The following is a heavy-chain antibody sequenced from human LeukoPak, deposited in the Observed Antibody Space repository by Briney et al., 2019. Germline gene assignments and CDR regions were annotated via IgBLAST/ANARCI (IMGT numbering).Heavy chain of an antibody. CDR1: GGSISSYY. D-gene: IGHD3-10*01. Sequence: SETLSLTCTVSGGSISSYYWSWIRQPPGKGLEWIGEINHSGSTNYNPSLKSRVTISVDTTKNQFSLKLSSVTAADTAVYYCARGRGFYGSGSYNRRGNYYFDYWGQGTLVTVSS. CDR2: INHSGST. CDR3: ARGRGFYGSGSYNRRGNYYFDY. V-gene: IGHV4-34*01. J-gene: IGHJ4*02.